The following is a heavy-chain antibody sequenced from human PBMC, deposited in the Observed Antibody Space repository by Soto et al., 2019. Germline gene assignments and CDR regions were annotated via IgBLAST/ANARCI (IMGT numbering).Heavy chain of an antibody. CDR3: ARGQGPYYYDSSGPPAGAFDI. CDR2: IYYSGST. CDR1: GGSISSGGYY. Sequence: SETLSLTCTVSGGSISSGGYYWSWIRQHPGKGLEWIGYIYYSGSTYYNPSLKSRVTISVDTSKNQFSLKLSSVTAADTAVYYCARGQGPYYYDSSGPPAGAFDIWGQGTMVTVSS. D-gene: IGHD3-22*01. J-gene: IGHJ3*02. V-gene: IGHV4-31*03.